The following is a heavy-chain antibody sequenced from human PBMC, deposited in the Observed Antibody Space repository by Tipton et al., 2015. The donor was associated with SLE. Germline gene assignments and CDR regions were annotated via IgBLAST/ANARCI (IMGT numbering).Heavy chain of an antibody. D-gene: IGHD2-2*01. CDR1: GFTFKNHH. CDR3: ARDCTSASCSGS. Sequence: SLRLSCAAPGFTFKNHHMTWVRQAPGKGLEWVSSISKSSYYIYYSDSVKGRFSISRDNAKNSVYLEMHSLRDEDTGFYYCARDCTSASCSGSWGQGTLVTVSS. V-gene: IGHV3-21*04. CDR2: ISKSSYYI. J-gene: IGHJ5*02.